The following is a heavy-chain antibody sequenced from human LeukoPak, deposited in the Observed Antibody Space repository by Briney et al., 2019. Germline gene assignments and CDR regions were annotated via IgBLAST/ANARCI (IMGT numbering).Heavy chain of an antibody. V-gene: IGHV3-7*01. CDR1: GFSFSSYW. CDR2: IKEDGSDK. CDR3: ARATDGDYVPY. Sequence: GGSLRLSCAASGFSFSSYWMTWVRQAPGKGLEWVANIKEDGSDKYYVDSVKGRFTISRDNAKNSLYLQMNSLRAEDTAVYYCARATDGDYVPYWGQGTLVTVSS. J-gene: IGHJ4*02. D-gene: IGHD4-17*01.